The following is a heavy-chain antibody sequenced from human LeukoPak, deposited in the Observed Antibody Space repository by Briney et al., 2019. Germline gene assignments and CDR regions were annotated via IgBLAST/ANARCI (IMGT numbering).Heavy chain of an antibody. D-gene: IGHD4-17*01. CDR2: ISDDGRRK. J-gene: IGHJ4*02. V-gene: IGHV3-30*18. CDR1: GFTFSSYG. Sequence: GGSLRLSCAASGFTFSSYGMHWVRQAPGKGLEWVGVISDDGRRKDYADSVKGRFIISRDNSKNTLYLQMNSLRAEDTAVYYCAKRPSDYGDYVSYFDYWGRGTLVTVSS. CDR3: AKRPSDYGDYVSYFDY.